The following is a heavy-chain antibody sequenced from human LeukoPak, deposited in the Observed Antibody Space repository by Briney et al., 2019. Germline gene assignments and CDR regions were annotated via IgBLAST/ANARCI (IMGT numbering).Heavy chain of an antibody. CDR3: TGGADY. Sequence: GGSLRLSCAASGFTFSSYWMHWVRQGPGKGLVWVSRINSDGSSTNYADSVKGRFTISGDNAKNTLYLQMNSLRADDTAVYYCTGGADYWGQGTLVTVSS. CDR1: GFTFSSYW. J-gene: IGHJ4*02. V-gene: IGHV3-74*01. CDR2: INSDGSST.